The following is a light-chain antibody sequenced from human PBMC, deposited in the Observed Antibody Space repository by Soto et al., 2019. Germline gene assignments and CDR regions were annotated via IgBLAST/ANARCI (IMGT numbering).Light chain of an antibody. CDR2: DAS. V-gene: IGKV1-33*01. CDR3: QHYNSYSEA. Sequence: SPMTQSPSSLSESEIDRHTITCQASQEISKYLHWYQQKPGKPPKLLIFDASNLQTGVPSRFSGGGSGTRFTFTISSLQPDDFAIYYCQHYNSYSEAFGQGTRVDIK. CDR1: QEISKY. J-gene: IGKJ1*01.